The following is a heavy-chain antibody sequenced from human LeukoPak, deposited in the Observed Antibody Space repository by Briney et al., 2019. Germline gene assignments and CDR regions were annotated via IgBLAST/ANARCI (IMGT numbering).Heavy chain of an antibody. V-gene: IGHV1-18*01. CDR2: ISAYNGNT. CDR3: ARVFSTLDTAHLDAFDI. Sequence: GASVKVSCKASGYTFTSYGISWVRQAPGQGLEWMGWISAYNGNTNYAQKLQGRVTMTTDTSTSTAYMELRSLRSDDTAVYYCARVFSTLDTAHLDAFDIWGQGTMVTVSS. CDR1: GYTFTSYG. J-gene: IGHJ3*02. D-gene: IGHD5-18*01.